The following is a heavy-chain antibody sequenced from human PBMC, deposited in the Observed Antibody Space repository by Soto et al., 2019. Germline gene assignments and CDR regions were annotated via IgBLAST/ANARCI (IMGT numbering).Heavy chain of an antibody. CDR3: AKDLVSSGWPTRYYYGMDV. CDR1: GFTFSSYG. CDR2: ISYDGSNK. J-gene: IGHJ6*02. Sequence: PGGSLRLSCAASGFTFSSYGMHWVRQAPGKGLEWVAVISYDGSNKYYADSVKGRFTISRDNSKNTLYLQMNSLRAEDTAVYYCAKDLVSSGWPTRYYYGMDVWGQGTTVTVSS. V-gene: IGHV3-30*18. D-gene: IGHD6-19*01.